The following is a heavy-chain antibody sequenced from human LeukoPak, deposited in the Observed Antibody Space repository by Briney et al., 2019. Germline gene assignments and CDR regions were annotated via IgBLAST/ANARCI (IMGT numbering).Heavy chain of an antibody. CDR1: GGSFSGYY. J-gene: IGHJ4*02. Sequence: KPSETLSLTCAVYGGSFSGYYWSWIRQPPGKGLEWIGEINHSGSTNYNPSLKSRVTISVDTSKNQFSLKLSSVTAADTAVYYCARGRARGVYFDYWGQGTLVTVYS. CDR2: INHSGST. V-gene: IGHV4-34*01. CDR3: ARGRARGVYFDY. D-gene: IGHD3-10*01.